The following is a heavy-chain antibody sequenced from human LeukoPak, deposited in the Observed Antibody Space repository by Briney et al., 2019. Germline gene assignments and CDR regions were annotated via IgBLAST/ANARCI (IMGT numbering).Heavy chain of an antibody. D-gene: IGHD6-13*01. Sequence: SETLSLTCTVSGVSISSSNSYWGWIRQPPGKGLEWIGYIYYSGSTNYNPSLKSRVTISVDTSKNQFSLRLSSVTAADTAVYYCARVTGYVMEDYFDYWGQGTLVTVSS. J-gene: IGHJ4*02. V-gene: IGHV4-61*05. CDR2: IYYSGST. CDR1: GVSISSSNSY. CDR3: ARVTGYVMEDYFDY.